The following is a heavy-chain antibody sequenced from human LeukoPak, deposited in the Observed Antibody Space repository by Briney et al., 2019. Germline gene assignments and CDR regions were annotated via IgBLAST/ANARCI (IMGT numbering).Heavy chain of an antibody. CDR2: ISAYNGNT. D-gene: IGHD6-13*01. CDR1: GYTFTSYG. Sequence: GASVKVSCKASGYTFTSYGISWVRQAPGQGLEWMGWISAYNGNTNYAQNVQGRVTLTTDTSTSTAYVELRGLRSDDTAVYYCARVRFGGIGAPGHFYYYILDVWGQGTTVTVSS. CDR3: ARVRFGGIGAPGHFYYYILDV. V-gene: IGHV1-18*01. J-gene: IGHJ6*02.